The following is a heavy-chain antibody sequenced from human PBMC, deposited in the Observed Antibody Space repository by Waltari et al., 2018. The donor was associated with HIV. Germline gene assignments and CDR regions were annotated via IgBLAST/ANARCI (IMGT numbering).Heavy chain of an antibody. D-gene: IGHD3-9*01. CDR1: GGSMNTSDYY. J-gene: IGHJ5*02. CDR2: IHYNGRT. V-gene: IGHV4-39*07. Sequence: QFKLQESGPRLRKPSETLSLTCTISGGSMNTSDYYWGWVRQPPGKGLEWIGNIHYNGRTFYNPSLQSRVTLSLDKSDNQFFLHFISVIAADTPVYYCARDSGLFMYDSRRAVLNWFDPWGQGLLVTVSS. CDR3: ARDSGLFMYDSRRAVLNWFDP.